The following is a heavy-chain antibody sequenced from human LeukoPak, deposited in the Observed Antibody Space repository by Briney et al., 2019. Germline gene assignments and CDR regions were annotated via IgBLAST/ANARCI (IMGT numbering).Heavy chain of an antibody. Sequence: GASVKVSRKASGYTFTGYYMHWVRQAPGQGLEWMGWINPNSGGTNYAQKFQGRVTMTRDTSTSTAYMELSRLRSDDTAVYYCATTSIAVAGDAFDIWGQGTMVTVSS. V-gene: IGHV1-2*02. D-gene: IGHD6-13*01. CDR3: ATTSIAVAGDAFDI. J-gene: IGHJ3*02. CDR2: INPNSGGT. CDR1: GYTFTGYY.